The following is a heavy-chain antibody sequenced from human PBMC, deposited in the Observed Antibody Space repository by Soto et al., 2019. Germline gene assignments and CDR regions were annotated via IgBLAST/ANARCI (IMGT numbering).Heavy chain of an antibody. J-gene: IGHJ6*02. Sequence: GGSLRLSCAASGFTFSSYEMNWVRQAPGKGLEWVSYISSSGSTIYYADSVKGRFTISRDNAKNSLYLQMNSLRAEDTAVYYCARDPLIAGYGRDVRGQGSTVTISS. CDR3: ARDPLIAGYGRDV. CDR2: ISSSGSTI. CDR1: GFTFSSYE. V-gene: IGHV3-48*03.